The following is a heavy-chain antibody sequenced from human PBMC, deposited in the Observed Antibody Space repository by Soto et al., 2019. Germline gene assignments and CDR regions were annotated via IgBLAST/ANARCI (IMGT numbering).Heavy chain of an antibody. Sequence: EVQLLDSGGGLVQPGGSLRLSCAASGFTFSSYSMSWVRQAPGKGLEWVSAISGSGGDTYYADSVKGRFTISRDNSRNTLYLQMSSLRAEDTAVYYCAKDRGIGGSGSYFATVSWFDPWGQGTLVTVSS. V-gene: IGHV3-23*01. CDR2: ISGSGGDT. CDR3: AKDRGIGGSGSYFATVSWFDP. CDR1: GFTFSSYS. J-gene: IGHJ5*02. D-gene: IGHD3-10*01.